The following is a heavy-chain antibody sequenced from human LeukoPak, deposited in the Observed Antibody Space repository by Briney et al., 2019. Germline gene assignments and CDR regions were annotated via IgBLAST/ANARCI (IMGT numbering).Heavy chain of an antibody. CDR1: GYTLTELS. Sequence: ASVKVSCKVSGYTLTELSMHWVRQAPGKGLEWMGGFDPEDGETIYAQKFQGRVTITEDTSTDTAYMELSSLRSEDTAVYYCATPTTPHDPGIDYWGQGTLVTVSS. V-gene: IGHV1-24*01. CDR2: FDPEDGET. CDR3: ATPTTPHDPGIDY. D-gene: IGHD6-13*01. J-gene: IGHJ4*02.